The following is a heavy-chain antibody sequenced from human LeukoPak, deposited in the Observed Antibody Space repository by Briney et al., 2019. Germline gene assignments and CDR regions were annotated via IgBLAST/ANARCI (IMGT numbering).Heavy chain of an antibody. CDR2: IKQDGSEK. CDR3: ARVQGLLWFGDHRVDPRSMFAFDI. Sequence: GGSLRLSCAASGFTFNSYGMHWVRHAPGKALEGVANIKQDGSEKYYVDSVKGRFTISRDNAKNSLYLQMNSLRAEDTAVYYCARVQGLLWFGDHRVDPRSMFAFDIWGQGTMVTVSS. D-gene: IGHD3-10*01. V-gene: IGHV3-7*01. J-gene: IGHJ3*02. CDR1: GFTFNSYG.